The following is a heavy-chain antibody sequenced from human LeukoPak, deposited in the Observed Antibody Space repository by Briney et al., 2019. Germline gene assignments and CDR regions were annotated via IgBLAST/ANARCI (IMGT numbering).Heavy chain of an antibody. Sequence: GGSLRLSCAASGFTFSTYAMGWVRQAPGKGLVWVSRINSDGSFTSYADSVKGRFTISRDNAKNTLYLQMNSLRAEDTAIYYCARVQVLGTYDWFDPWGQGTLVTVSS. CDR1: GFTFSTYA. D-gene: IGHD4/OR15-4a*01. J-gene: IGHJ5*02. CDR2: INSDGSFT. CDR3: ARVQVLGTYDWFDP. V-gene: IGHV3-74*01.